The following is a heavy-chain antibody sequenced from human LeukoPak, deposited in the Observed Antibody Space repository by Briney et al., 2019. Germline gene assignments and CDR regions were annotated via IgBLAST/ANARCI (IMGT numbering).Heavy chain of an antibody. CDR2: IYPGDSDT. J-gene: IGHJ2*01. V-gene: IGHV5-51*01. CDR3: ARHGRDIGGDFHWYFDL. D-gene: IGHD4-17*01. Sequence: GESLQISCKGSGYSFTSYWIGWVRQLPGKGLEWMGIIYPGDSDTRYSPSFQGQVTISADKSISTAYLQWSSLKASDTAMYYCARHGRDIGGDFHWYFDLWGRGTLVTVSS. CDR1: GYSFTSYW.